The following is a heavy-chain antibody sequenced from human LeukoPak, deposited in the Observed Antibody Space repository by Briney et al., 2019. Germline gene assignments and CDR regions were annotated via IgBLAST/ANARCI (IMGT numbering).Heavy chain of an antibody. CDR1: GYTFTSYV. Sequence: WASVKVSCKASGYTFTSYVINWVRQAAGQGLEWMGWMNPNSGNTGYAQKFQGRVTLTRNTSVSTSYMELSSLGPEDTAVYYCASGRPDSSAYCYWGQGTLVTVSS. V-gene: IGHV1-8*01. J-gene: IGHJ4*02. CDR2: MNPNSGNT. D-gene: IGHD3-22*01. CDR3: ASGRPDSSAYCY.